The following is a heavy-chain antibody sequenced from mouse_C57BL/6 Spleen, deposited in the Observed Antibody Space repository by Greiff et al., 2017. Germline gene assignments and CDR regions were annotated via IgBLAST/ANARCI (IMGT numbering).Heavy chain of an antibody. J-gene: IGHJ1*03. CDR3: TRETTVVAIYWYFDV. V-gene: IGHV5-9-1*02. Sequence: EVQGVESGEGLVKPGGSLKLSCAASGFTFSSYAMSWVRQTPEKRLEWVAYISSGGDYIYYADTVKGRFTISRDNARNTLYLQMSSLKSEDTAMYYCTRETTVVAIYWYFDVWGTGTTVTVSS. CDR1: GFTFSSYA. D-gene: IGHD1-1*01. CDR2: ISSGGDYI.